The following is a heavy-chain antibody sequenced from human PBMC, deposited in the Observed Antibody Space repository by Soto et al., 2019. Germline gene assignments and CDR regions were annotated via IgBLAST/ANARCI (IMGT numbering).Heavy chain of an antibody. D-gene: IGHD2-2*01. CDR3: ARGKRFIVVVPAANRIFDY. Sequence: SETLSLTCAVYGGSFSGYYWSWIRQPPGKGLEWIGEINHSGSTNYNPSLKSRVTISVDTSKNQFSLKLSSVTAADTAVYYCARGKRFIVVVPAANRIFDYWGQGTLVTVSS. V-gene: IGHV4-34*01. CDR2: INHSGST. J-gene: IGHJ4*02. CDR1: GGSFSGYY.